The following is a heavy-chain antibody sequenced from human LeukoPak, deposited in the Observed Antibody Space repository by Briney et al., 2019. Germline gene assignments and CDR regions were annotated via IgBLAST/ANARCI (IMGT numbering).Heavy chain of an antibody. CDR1: GYRFTKYW. V-gene: IGHV5-51*01. J-gene: IGHJ6*02. CDR2: IYPGDSDA. Sequence: GESLKISCKGSGYRFTKYWIGWVRQMPGKGLEWMGIIYPGDSDARYSPSFQGQVTISADKSISTAYLQWSSLKASDTAMYYCARHYCSGGSCYMHGMDVWGQGTTVTVSS. CDR3: ARHYCSGGSCYMHGMDV. D-gene: IGHD2-15*01.